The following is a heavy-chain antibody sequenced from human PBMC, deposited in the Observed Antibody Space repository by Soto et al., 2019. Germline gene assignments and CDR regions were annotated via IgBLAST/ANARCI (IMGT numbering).Heavy chain of an antibody. CDR3: ARGLAAGDY. Sequence: QVQLVQSGAEVTKPGASVKLSCKASGYTFTNYYIHWVRQAPGQGLEWMAIINPNGGSTNHAQKCQGRVPLTRDTSTSTIHMDLGSLKSEDTAVYYCARGLAAGDYWGQGTLVTVSS. V-gene: IGHV1-46*01. J-gene: IGHJ4*02. CDR2: INPNGGST. D-gene: IGHD6-13*01. CDR1: GYTFTNYY.